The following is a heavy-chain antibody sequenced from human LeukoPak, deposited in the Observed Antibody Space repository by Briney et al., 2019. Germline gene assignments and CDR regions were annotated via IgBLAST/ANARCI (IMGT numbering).Heavy chain of an antibody. Sequence: ASVKVSCKASGYTFTSYGTSWVRQAPGQGLEWMGWVSAYNGNTNYAQKLQGRVTMTTDTSTSTAYMELRSLRSDDTAVYYCARDKHGSGSYYKSPRWFDPWGQGTLVTVSS. V-gene: IGHV1-18*04. CDR3: ARDKHGSGSYYKSPRWFDP. CDR2: VSAYNGNT. CDR1: GYTFTSYG. J-gene: IGHJ5*02. D-gene: IGHD3-10*01.